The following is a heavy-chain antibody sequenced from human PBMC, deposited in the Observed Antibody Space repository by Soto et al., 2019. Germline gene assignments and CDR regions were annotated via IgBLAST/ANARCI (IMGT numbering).Heavy chain of an antibody. CDR3: ARGRSFSYDSTPPPMFDP. Sequence: GGSLRLSCAGSGFAFSTFDIHWVRQSPGKGLEWVSGIGTLSDTFYAASVQGRFTISRQNAKNSVYLQMNSLRAGDTAFYYCARGRSFSYDSTPPPMFDPWGQGTLVTVSS. CDR2: IGTLSDT. D-gene: IGHD3-10*01. J-gene: IGHJ5*02. CDR1: GFAFSTFD. V-gene: IGHV3-13*01.